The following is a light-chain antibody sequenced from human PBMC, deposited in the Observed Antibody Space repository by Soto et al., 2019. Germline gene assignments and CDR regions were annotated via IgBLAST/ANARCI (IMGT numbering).Light chain of an antibody. CDR3: EAWDDSLYGAV. V-gene: IGLV1-44*01. Sequence: QSVLTQPPSASGTPGQRVTISCSGDSSNIGANPINWYQQLPGTAPKLLIYNNDQRPSGVPDRFSASKSGTSASLAISGLQSEDEADYYCEAWDDSLYGAVLGGGTKLTVL. J-gene: IGLJ2*01. CDR2: NND. CDR1: SSNIGANP.